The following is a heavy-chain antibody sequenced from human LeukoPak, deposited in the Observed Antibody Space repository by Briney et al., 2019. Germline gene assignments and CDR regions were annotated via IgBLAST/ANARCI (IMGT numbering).Heavy chain of an antibody. Sequence: GGSLRLSCAASGFTFSSHAMHWVRQAPGKGLEWVAVISYDGSNKYYAVSVKGRFTISRDNSKNTLYLQMNSLRAEDTAVYYCARETAGGDFDYWGQGTLVTVSS. D-gene: IGHD2-21*01. CDR2: ISYDGSNK. CDR3: ARETAGGDFDY. J-gene: IGHJ4*02. V-gene: IGHV3-30-3*01. CDR1: GFTFSSHA.